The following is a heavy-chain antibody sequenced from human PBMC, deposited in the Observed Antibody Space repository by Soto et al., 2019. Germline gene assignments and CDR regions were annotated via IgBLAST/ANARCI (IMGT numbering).Heavy chain of an antibody. CDR3: ARGVWENWGY. CDR2: INHSGST. J-gene: IGHJ4*02. CDR1: GGSFSGNF. Sequence: PSETLSLTCAVYGGSFSGNFWTWIRQPPGKGLEWIGEINHSGSTNYNPSLKSRVTISIDTSKNQFSLKLSSVTAADTAVYYCARGVWENWGYWGQGTLVTVSS. V-gene: IGHV4-34*01. D-gene: IGHD3-16*01.